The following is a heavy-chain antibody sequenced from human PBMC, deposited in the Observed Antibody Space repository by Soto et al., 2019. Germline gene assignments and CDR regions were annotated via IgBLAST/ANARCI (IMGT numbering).Heavy chain of an antibody. Sequence: QVQLQESGPGLVKPSQTLSLTCTVSGGSISTVNYWWSWIRQSPDMGLEWIGHSYNSGSTYNNQSLESRVTMSVDTSKNQLSLTLSSVSAADTAVYYCARGPSGDQVDSWGPGTLVPVSS. CDR1: GGSISTVNYW. D-gene: IGHD7-27*01. CDR3: ARGPSGDQVDS. V-gene: IGHV4-30-4*01. J-gene: IGHJ4*02. CDR2: SYNSGST.